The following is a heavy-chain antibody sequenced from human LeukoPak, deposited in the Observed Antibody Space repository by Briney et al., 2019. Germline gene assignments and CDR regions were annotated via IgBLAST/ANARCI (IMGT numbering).Heavy chain of an antibody. CDR2: INHSGST. V-gene: IGHV4-34*01. Sequence: SETLSLTCAVYGGSFSGYYWSWIRQPPGKGLEWIGEINHSGSTNYNPSLKSRVTISVDTSKNQFSLKLSSVTAADTAVYDCARVVYYYDSSGYFDYWGQGTLVTVSS. D-gene: IGHD3-22*01. CDR1: GGSFSGYY. J-gene: IGHJ4*02. CDR3: ARVVYYYDSSGYFDY.